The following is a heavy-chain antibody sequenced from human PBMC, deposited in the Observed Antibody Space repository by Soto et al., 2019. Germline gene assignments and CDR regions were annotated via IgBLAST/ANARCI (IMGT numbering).Heavy chain of an antibody. CDR1: GFTVGNNY. Sequence: EVQLVESGGGLIQPGGSLKLSCAASGFTVGNNYMSWVRQAPGKGLEWVSLIYSTGTTKYADSVKGRFTVSRDNDKNTLYLQMKSLRAEDTAVYYCAKDGRGSGSHYNSFGYWGQGTLVTVSS. CDR2: IYSTGTT. J-gene: IGHJ4*02. V-gene: IGHV3-53*01. CDR3: AKDGRGSGSHYNSFGY. D-gene: IGHD3-10*01.